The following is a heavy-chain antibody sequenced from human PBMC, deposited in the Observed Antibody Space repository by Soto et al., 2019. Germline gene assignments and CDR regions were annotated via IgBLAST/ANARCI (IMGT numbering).Heavy chain of an antibody. J-gene: IGHJ3*02. V-gene: IGHV3-43D*04. CDR3: AWDKRGGDDAFHT. CDR2: IAWDGVAT. CDR1: EFTFNDYS. D-gene: IGHD3-3*01. Sequence: GGSLRLSGADSEFTFNDYSTHWVRQAPWKVLEWVSLIAWDGVATYYADSVKGRFTISRDISKKSLYLQMNSLRFEDTALYYCAWDKRGGDDAFHTWGQRTMVPFSS.